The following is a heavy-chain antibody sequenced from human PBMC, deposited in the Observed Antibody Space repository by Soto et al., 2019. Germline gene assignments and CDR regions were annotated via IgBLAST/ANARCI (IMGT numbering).Heavy chain of an antibody. Sequence: DVQLVESGGGLVQPGGSLRLSCAASGFTFDHYAMHWVRQAPGKGLEWLGGISWKSNSIGSVDTVKGRFTISRDSAKNAMYLHMNSLRIEDTALYFCAKGSGGGTIFGVALDLWGQGDLVTVSS. D-gene: IGHD3-3*01. CDR1: GFTFDHYA. CDR2: ISWKSNSI. J-gene: IGHJ5*02. V-gene: IGHV3-9*01. CDR3: AKGSGGGTIFGVALDL.